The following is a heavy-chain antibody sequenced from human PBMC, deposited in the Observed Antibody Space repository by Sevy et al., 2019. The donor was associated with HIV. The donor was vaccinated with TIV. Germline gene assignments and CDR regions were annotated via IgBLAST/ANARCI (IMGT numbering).Heavy chain of an antibody. J-gene: IGHJ4*02. CDR2: ISYTGTT. CDR3: ARQGTRGSYPI. D-gene: IGHD1-26*01. CDR1: GGSISTYY. Sequence: SETLSVTCTVSGGSISTYYWSWIRQPPGKGLEWIGEISYTGTTNYNPSLQSRVTLSVDTSRNQFSLTLSSVTAADTAFYYCARQGTRGSYPIWGQGTLVTVSS. V-gene: IGHV4-59*08.